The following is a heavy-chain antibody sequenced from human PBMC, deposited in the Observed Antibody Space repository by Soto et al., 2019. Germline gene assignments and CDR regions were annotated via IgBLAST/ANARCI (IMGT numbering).Heavy chain of an antibody. V-gene: IGHV4-59*01. D-gene: IGHD6-19*01. CDR3: ARARQWLSSHYFDS. CDR2: IYSSGTT. CDR1: GGSISSFY. J-gene: IGHJ4*02. Sequence: PSETLSLTCTVSGGSISSFYWSWIRQPPGKGLECIGYIYSSGTTNYNPSLKSRVTMSVDTSKTQFSLKLESVTAADTAVYYCARARQWLSSHYFDSWGLGALVTVSS.